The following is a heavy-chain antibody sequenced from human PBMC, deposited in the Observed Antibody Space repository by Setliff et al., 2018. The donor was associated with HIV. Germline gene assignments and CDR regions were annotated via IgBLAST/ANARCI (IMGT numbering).Heavy chain of an antibody. Sequence: SETLSLTCTVSGGSISSSSYYWGCIRQPPGKGLEWIGSIYYTGSANYNPSLKSRVTMSVDTSKNQFSLKLSSVTAADTAVYYCASGYQYDSSGYYYVTPIDYWGQGTRVTVSS. CDR3: ASGYQYDSSGYYYVTPIDY. V-gene: IGHV4-39*01. D-gene: IGHD3-22*01. CDR2: IYYTGSA. CDR1: GGSISSSSYY. J-gene: IGHJ4*02.